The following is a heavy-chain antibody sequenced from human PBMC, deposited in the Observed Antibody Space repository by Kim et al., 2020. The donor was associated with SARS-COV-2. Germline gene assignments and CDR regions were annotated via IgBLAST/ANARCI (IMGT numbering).Heavy chain of an antibody. CDR1: GFTFSSYA. V-gene: IGHV3-30*04. J-gene: IGHJ4*02. CDR2: ISYDGSDK. CDR3: ARPPPYNWNDPLYDY. Sequence: GGSLRLSCAASGFTFSSYAMHWVRQAPGKGLEWVAVISYDGSDKYYADSVKGRFTISRDNSKNTLYLQMNSLRAEDTAVYYCARPPPYNWNDPLYDYWGQGTLVTVSS. D-gene: IGHD1-20*01.